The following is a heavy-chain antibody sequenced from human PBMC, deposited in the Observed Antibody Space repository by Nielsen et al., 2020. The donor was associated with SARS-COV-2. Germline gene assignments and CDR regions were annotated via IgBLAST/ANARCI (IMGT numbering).Heavy chain of an antibody. CDR1: GESFSDNK. CDR3: ARETIDHTSSFVDY. J-gene: IGHJ4*02. CDR2: ISYDGNE. V-gene: IGHV3-30*04. Sequence: LSLTCAVFGESFSDNKWNWVRQAPGKGLGWMTIISYDGNEHYADSVKGRFTISRDNSKSTVFLQMNSLKLEDTAVYYCARETIDHTSSFVDYWGQGTLVTVSS. D-gene: IGHD6-6*01.